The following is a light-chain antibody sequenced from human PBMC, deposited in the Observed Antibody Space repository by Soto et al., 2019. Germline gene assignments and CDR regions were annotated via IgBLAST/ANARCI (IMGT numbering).Light chain of an antibody. CDR3: QQSYSTPPWT. CDR2: AAS. J-gene: IGKJ1*01. CDR1: QSISSY. Sequence: DIQMTQSPSSLSASVGDRVTITCRASQSISSYLNWYQQKPGKATKLLIYAASSLQSGVPSRFSGSGSGTDFTLTISSLQPEDFATYYCQQSYSTPPWTFGQGTKV. V-gene: IGKV1-39*01.